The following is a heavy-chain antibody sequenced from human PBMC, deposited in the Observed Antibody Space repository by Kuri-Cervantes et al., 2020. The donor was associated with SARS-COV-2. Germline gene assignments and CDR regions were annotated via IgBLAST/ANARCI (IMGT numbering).Heavy chain of an antibody. J-gene: IGHJ4*02. CDR2: ISYDGSNK. CDR1: GFTFSSYG. CDR3: ASRYSSSWCAVDY. V-gene: IGHV3-30*03. D-gene: IGHD6-13*01. Sequence: LSLTCAASGFTFSSYGMHWVRQAPGKGLEWVAVISYDGSNKYYADSVKGRFTISRDNSKNTLYLQMNSLRAEDTAVYYCASRYSSSWCAVDYWGQGTLVTVSS.